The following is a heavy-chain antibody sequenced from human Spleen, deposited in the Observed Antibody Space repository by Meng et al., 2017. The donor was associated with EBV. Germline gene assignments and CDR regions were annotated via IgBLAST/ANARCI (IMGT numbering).Heavy chain of an antibody. V-gene: IGHV1-69*01. D-gene: IGHD3-10*01. J-gene: IGHJ4*02. CDR2: LIPMFGAP. Sequence: QAQVVQPGAEVKRPGSSVKVACKTSGGPFSSEAISWVRQAPGQGLEWLGGLIPMFGAPNYAQKFQGRVTITADESTSTHYMELSSLGSEDTAVYYCASESGRGYTPDYWGQGTLVTVSS. CDR3: ASESGRGYTPDY. CDR1: GGPFSSEA.